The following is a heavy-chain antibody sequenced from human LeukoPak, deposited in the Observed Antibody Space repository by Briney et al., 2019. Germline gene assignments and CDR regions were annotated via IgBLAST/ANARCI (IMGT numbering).Heavy chain of an antibody. Sequence: GGSLRLSCAASGFTFSSYEMNWVRQAPGKGLEWVSYISSSGSTIYYADSVKGRFTISRDNAKNSLYLQVNSLRAEDTAVYYCARHIYGSGPPVGDTIDYWGQGTLVTVSS. D-gene: IGHD3-10*01. J-gene: IGHJ4*02. CDR1: GFTFSSYE. V-gene: IGHV3-48*03. CDR2: ISSSGSTI. CDR3: ARHIYGSGPPVGDTIDY.